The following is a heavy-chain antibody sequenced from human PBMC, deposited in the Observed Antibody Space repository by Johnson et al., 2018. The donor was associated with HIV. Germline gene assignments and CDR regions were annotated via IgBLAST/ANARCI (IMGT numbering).Heavy chain of an antibody. D-gene: IGHD3-3*02. J-gene: IGHJ3*02. V-gene: IGHV3-66*01. CDR1: GFTVSSNY. Sequence: VHLVESGGGVVQPGRSLRLSCTASGFTVSSNYMSWVRQAPGKGLEWVSVIYSGGTTYYAASVKGRFTISRDNSKNTLYLQMNNLRAEDTAVYYCAREAVPRGLQSAFGGAFDIWGQGTMVTVAS. CDR3: AREAVPRGLQSAFGGAFDI. CDR2: IYSGGTT.